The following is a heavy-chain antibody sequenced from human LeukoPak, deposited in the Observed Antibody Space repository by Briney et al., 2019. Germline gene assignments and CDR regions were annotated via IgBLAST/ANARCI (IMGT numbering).Heavy chain of an antibody. CDR1: GYTFTSYG. Sequence: ASVKLSCTASGYTFTSYGIGWVRQAPGQGHEWMWWICISNGNTTYAQKFKGRVTMTTDTSTSTAYMELRSLRSDDTAVYYCTRGLGHITMVRYFDYWGQGTLVTVSS. V-gene: IGHV1-18*01. D-gene: IGHD3-10*01. CDR2: ICISNGNT. J-gene: IGHJ4*02. CDR3: TRGLGHITMVRYFDY.